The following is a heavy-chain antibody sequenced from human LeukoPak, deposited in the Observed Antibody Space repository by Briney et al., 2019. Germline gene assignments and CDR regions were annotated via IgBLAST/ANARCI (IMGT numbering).Heavy chain of an antibody. CDR3: AREKRGDRRSGNFLYHYYYMDV. CDR1: GGSFSGYY. CDR2: INHSGST. D-gene: IGHD3-10*01. Sequence: SETLSLPCAVYGGSFSGYYWSWIRQPPGKGLEWIGEINHSGSTNYNPSLKSRVTIPLDTSKNQFSLKLTSVTAADTAMYYCAREKRGDRRSGNFLYHYYYMDVWGKGAAVTISS. V-gene: IGHV4-34*01. J-gene: IGHJ6*03.